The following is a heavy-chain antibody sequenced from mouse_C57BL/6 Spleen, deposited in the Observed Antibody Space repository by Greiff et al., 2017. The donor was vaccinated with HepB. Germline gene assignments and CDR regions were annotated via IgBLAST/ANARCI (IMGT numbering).Heavy chain of an antibody. J-gene: IGHJ3*01. CDR1: GFTFSSYA. V-gene: IGHV5-4*01. Sequence: DVKLVESGGGLVKPGGSLKLSCAASGFTFSSYAMSWVRQTPEKRLEWVATISDGGSYTYYPDNVKGRFTISRDNAKNNLYLQMSHLKSEDTAMYYCARDRDSSGYLPFAYWGQGTLVTVSA. D-gene: IGHD3-2*02. CDR2: ISDGGSYT. CDR3: ARDRDSSGYLPFAY.